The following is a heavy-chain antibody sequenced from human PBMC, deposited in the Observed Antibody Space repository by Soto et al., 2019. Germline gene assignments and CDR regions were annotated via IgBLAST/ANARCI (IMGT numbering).Heavy chain of an antibody. Sequence: ASVKVSCKASGYTFTSYGISWVRQAPGQGLEWMGWISAYNGNTNYAQKLQGRVTMTIDTSTSTAYMELRSLRSDDTAVYYCARALSIAARGDWFDPWGQGTLVTVSS. J-gene: IGHJ5*02. CDR2: ISAYNGNT. V-gene: IGHV1-18*01. D-gene: IGHD6-6*01. CDR3: ARALSIAARGDWFDP. CDR1: GYTFTSYG.